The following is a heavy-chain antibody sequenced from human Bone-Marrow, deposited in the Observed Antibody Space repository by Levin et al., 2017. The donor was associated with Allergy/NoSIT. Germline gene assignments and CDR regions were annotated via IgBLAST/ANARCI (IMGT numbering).Heavy chain of an antibody. V-gene: IGHV3-21*01. CDR2: ISSSSSYI. D-gene: IGHD4-23*01. Sequence: LSLTCAASGFPFSSSSMNWVRQAPGKGLEWVSSISSSSSYIYYADSVKGRFTISRDNAKNSLYLQMNSLRPEDTAVYYCAKFRSEVVTTTTSFDYWGQGTLVTVSS. CDR1: GFPFSSSS. CDR3: AKFRSEVVTTTTSFDY. J-gene: IGHJ4*02.